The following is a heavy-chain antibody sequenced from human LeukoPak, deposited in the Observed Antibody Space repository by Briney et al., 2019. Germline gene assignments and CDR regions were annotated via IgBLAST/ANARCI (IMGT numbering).Heavy chain of an antibody. V-gene: IGHV3-11*06. D-gene: IGHD3-10*01. J-gene: IGHJ3*02. CDR2: ISSSSSYT. Sequence: PGGSLRLSCAASGFTLSDYYMSWIRQAPGKGLEWVSYISSSSSYTNYADSVKGRFTISRDNAKNSLYLQMNSLRAEDTAVYYCARGAYGSGSYRAFDIWGQGTMVTVSS. CDR3: ARGAYGSGSYRAFDI. CDR1: GFTLSDYY.